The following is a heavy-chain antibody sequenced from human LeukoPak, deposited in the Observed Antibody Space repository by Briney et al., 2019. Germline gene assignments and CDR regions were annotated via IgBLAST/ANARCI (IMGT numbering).Heavy chain of an antibody. CDR2: ISAYNGNT. CDR3: ARSPQQLVPFDY. V-gene: IGHV1-18*04. J-gene: IGHJ4*02. Sequence: AASVKVSCKASGYTFTSYGISWVRQAPGQGLEWMGCISAYNGNTNYAQKLQGRVTMTTDTSTSTAYMELRSLRSDDTAVYYCARSPQQLVPFDYWGQGTLVTVSS. D-gene: IGHD6-13*01. CDR1: GYTFTSYG.